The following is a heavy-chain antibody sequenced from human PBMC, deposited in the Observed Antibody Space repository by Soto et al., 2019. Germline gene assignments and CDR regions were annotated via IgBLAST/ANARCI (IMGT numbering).Heavy chain of an antibody. Sequence: PGESLKISCKGSGYSFTGYWIGWVRQMPGKGLEWMGIIYPGDSDTRYSPSFQGQVTISRDNSKNTLNLQMNRLRVEDTAVYYCAREGVYSDYGDAFDIWGQGTMVTVSS. J-gene: IGHJ3*02. D-gene: IGHD5-12*01. CDR3: AREGVYSDYGDAFDI. V-gene: IGHV5-51*01. CDR1: GYSFTGYW. CDR2: IYPGDSDT.